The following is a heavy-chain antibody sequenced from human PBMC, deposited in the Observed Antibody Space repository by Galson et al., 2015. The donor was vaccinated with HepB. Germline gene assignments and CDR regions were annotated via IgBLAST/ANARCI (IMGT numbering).Heavy chain of an antibody. Sequence: SETLSLTCTVSGGSISSSSYYWGWIRQPPGKGLEWIGSIYYSGSTYYNPSLKSRVTISVDTSKNQFSLKLSSVTAADTAVYYCARGVLGAPPNWFDPWGQGTLVTVSS. D-gene: IGHD3-10*01. CDR1: GGSISSSSYY. CDR2: IYYSGST. J-gene: IGHJ5*02. CDR3: ARGVLGAPPNWFDP. V-gene: IGHV4-39*07.